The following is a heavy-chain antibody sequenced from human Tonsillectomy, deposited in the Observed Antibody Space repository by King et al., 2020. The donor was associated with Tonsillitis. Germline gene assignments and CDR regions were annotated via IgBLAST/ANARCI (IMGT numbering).Heavy chain of an antibody. Sequence: VQLVESGGGVVQPGRSLRLSCAASGFTFSSYGMSWVRQAPGKGLEWVANINQDGSYKYYVDSVKGRFTISRDNAKNSLYLQMNSLRAEDTAVYYCARNDYGDYVERRWFDPWGQGTLLTVSS. D-gene: IGHD4-17*01. CDR2: INQDGSYK. CDR1: GFTFSSYG. CDR3: ARNDYGDYVERRWFDP. V-gene: IGHV3-7*03. J-gene: IGHJ5*02.